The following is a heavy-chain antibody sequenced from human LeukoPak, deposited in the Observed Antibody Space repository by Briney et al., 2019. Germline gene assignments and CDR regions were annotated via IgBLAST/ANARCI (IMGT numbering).Heavy chain of an antibody. V-gene: IGHV3-33*01. CDR3: ARDLGQLDFDY. CDR1: GYTFTGYY. J-gene: IGHJ4*02. Sequence: SCKASGYTFTGYYMHWVRQAPGKGLEWVAVIWYDGSNKYYADSVKGRFTVSRDNSKNTLYLQMNSLRAEDTAVYYCARDLGQLDFDYWGQGTLVTVSS. D-gene: IGHD6-13*01. CDR2: IWYDGSNK.